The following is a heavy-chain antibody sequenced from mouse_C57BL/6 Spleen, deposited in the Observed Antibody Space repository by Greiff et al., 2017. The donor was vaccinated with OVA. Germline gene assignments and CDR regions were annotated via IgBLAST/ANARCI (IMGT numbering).Heavy chain of an antibody. CDR3: AREEGLTGPYWYFDV. Sequence: QVQLQQSGPELVKPGASVKLSCKASGYTFTSYDINWVQQRPGQGLEWIGWIYPRDGSTKYNEKFKGKATLTVDTSSSTAYMELHSLTSEDSAVYVVAREEGLTGPYWYFDVGGTGTTVTVSS. CDR2: IYPRDGST. CDR1: GYTFTSYD. V-gene: IGHV1-85*01. J-gene: IGHJ1*03. D-gene: IGHD4-1*01.